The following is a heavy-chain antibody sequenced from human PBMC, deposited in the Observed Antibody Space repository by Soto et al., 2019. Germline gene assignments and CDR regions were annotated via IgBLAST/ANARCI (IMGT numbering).Heavy chain of an antibody. CDR2: ISYSGST. CDR3: ASAAVTGTAGLDF. D-gene: IGHD6-19*01. Sequence: SETLSLTCTVSGGSMSSYYWTWLRQSPGRGLEWIGYISYSGSTYYNPSLKSRVTISADTSKNQFSLRMNSMIADDTAVYYCASAAVTGTAGLDFWGQGTQVTVSS. V-gene: IGHV4-59*01. J-gene: IGHJ4*02. CDR1: GGSMSSYY.